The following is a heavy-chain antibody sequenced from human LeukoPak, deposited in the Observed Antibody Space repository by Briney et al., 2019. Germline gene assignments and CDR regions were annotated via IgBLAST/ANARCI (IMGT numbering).Heavy chain of an antibody. J-gene: IGHJ5*02. D-gene: IGHD3-10*01. CDR3: ARACYYDSGSCHFYP. Sequence: MSRAPPAPGQGLEYHPLIYSGASASHADYVKGRFHISRDNSKNTLYLQMNSLRAEDTAAYYCARACYYDSGSCHFYPWAQGSLVTVSA. CDR2: IYSGASA. V-gene: IGHV3-53*01.